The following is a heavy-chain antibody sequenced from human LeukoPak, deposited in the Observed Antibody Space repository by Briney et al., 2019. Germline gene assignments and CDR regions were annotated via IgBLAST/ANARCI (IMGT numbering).Heavy chain of an antibody. CDR1: GFTFSSYG. J-gene: IGHJ4*02. CDR2: IRYDGSNK. D-gene: IGHD3-10*01. V-gene: IGHV3-30*02. CDR3: AKGGARGALWDTFDY. Sequence: GGSLRLSCAAPGFTFSSYGMHWVRQAPGKGLEWVAFIRYDGSNKYYADSVKGRFTISRDNSKNTLYLQMNSLRAEDTAVYYCAKGGARGALWDTFDYWGQGTLVTVSS.